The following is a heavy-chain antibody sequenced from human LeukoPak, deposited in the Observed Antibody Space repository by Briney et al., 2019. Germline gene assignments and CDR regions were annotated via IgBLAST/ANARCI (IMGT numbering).Heavy chain of an antibody. J-gene: IGHJ4*02. Sequence: GGSLRLSCAASGFTFSSYWMHWVRQAPGKGLVWVSRINSDGSSTSYADSVKGRFTISRDNARNTLYLQMNSLRAEDTAVYYCAMGPYYYDSSGYYYWGQGTLVTVSS. CDR1: GFTFSSYW. D-gene: IGHD3-22*01. CDR3: AMGPYYYDSSGYYY. CDR2: INSDGSST. V-gene: IGHV3-74*01.